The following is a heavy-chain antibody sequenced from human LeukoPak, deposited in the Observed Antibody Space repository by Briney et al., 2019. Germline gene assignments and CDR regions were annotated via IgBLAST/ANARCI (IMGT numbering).Heavy chain of an antibody. CDR1: GFTFSNYA. CDR2: VSYDGSNK. CDR3: ATIGDRRSWALPRLDY. Sequence: GGSQRLSCAASGFTFSNYAMHWVRQAPGKGLEWVAVVSYDGSNKYYADSVKGRFTISRDNSKNTLYLQMNSLRAEDAAVYYCATIGDRRSWALPRLDYWGQGTLVTVSS. D-gene: IGHD3-16*01. V-gene: IGHV3-30-3*01. J-gene: IGHJ4*02.